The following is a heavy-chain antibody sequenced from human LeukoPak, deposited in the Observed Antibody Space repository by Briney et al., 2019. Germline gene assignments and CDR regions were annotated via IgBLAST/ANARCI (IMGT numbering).Heavy chain of an antibody. V-gene: IGHV3-30*02. J-gene: IGHJ4*02. D-gene: IGHD1-26*01. CDR2: IRYDGSNK. CDR1: GFTFSSYG. CDR3: AKDGQWELDY. Sequence: PGGSLRLSCAASGFTFSSYGMTWVRQAPGKGLEWVAFIRYDGSNKYYADSVKGRFTISRDNSKNTLYLQMNSLRAEDTAVYYCAKDGQWELDYWGQGTLVTVSS.